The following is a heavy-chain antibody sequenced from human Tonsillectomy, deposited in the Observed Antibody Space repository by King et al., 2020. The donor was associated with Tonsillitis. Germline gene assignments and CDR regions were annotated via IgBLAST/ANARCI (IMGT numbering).Heavy chain of an antibody. CDR3: AKNKRCRDGFAFDI. J-gene: IGHJ3*02. D-gene: IGHD3-10*01. CDR2: FSGSDGTT. Sequence: VQLVESGGDLVQPGGSLRLSCAASGFNFGSYAMSWVRQAPGKGLEWVSGFSGSDGTTIYADSVKGRFTISGDNSKNTPYLQMNSLRAEDAAVYYCAKNKRCRDGFAFDIWGQGTMVTVSS. V-gene: IGHV3-23*04. CDR1: GFNFGSYA.